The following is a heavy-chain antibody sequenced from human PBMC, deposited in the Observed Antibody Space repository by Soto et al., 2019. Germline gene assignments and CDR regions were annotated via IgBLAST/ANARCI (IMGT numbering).Heavy chain of an antibody. CDR3: ARASGYDPPYYYYYMDV. Sequence: GGSLRLSCAASGFTFSSYWMSWVRQAPGKGLEWVANIKQDGSEKYYVHSVKGRFTISRDNAKNSLYLQMNRLSAEDTAVYYCARASGYDPPYYYYYMDVWGKGTTVTVSS. CDR2: IKQDGSEK. V-gene: IGHV3-7*01. D-gene: IGHD5-12*01. J-gene: IGHJ6*03. CDR1: GFTFSSYW.